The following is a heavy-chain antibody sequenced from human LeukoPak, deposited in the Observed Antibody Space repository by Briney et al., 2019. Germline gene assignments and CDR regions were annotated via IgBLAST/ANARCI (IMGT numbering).Heavy chain of an antibody. CDR2: ISGSGSTM. V-gene: IGHV3-48*03. CDR3: ARNYGDFDY. J-gene: IGHJ4*02. CDR1: GFTFSSYE. Sequence: QPGGSLRLSCAASGFTFSSYEMDWVRQAPGKGLEWVSFISGSGSTMYYVDSVKGRFTISRDNAKNSLYLQMHSLRAEDTAVYYCARNYGDFDYWGQGTLVTVSS. D-gene: IGHD3-16*01.